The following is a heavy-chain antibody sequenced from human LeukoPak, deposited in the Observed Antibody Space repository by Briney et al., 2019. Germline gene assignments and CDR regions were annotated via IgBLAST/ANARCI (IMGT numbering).Heavy chain of an antibody. V-gene: IGHV1-46*01. CDR2: INPSGGST. Sequence: ASVKVSCKASGYTFTSYYMHWVRQAPGQGLEWMGIINPSGGSTSYAQKFQGRVTMTRDTSTSTVYMELSSLRSEDTAVYYCARDISPYYDFWSRYYGAFDIWGQGTMVTVSS. D-gene: IGHD3-3*01. CDR3: ARDISPYYDFWSRYYGAFDI. CDR1: GYTFTSYY. J-gene: IGHJ3*02.